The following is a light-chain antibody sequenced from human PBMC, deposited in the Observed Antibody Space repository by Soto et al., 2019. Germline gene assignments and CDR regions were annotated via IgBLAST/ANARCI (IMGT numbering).Light chain of an antibody. Sequence: DIQMTQSPSSLSASVGDRVTITCQASQNINNYLNWYQQKPGKAPKLLIYDASSLESGVPSRFSGSGSGTEFTLTISSLQPDDFATYYCQQYNSYSLFGQGTRLEIK. V-gene: IGKV1-5*01. CDR1: QNINNY. CDR3: QQYNSYSL. CDR2: DAS. J-gene: IGKJ5*01.